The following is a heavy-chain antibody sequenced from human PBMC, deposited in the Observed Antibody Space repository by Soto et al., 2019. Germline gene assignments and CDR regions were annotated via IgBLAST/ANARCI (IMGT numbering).Heavy chain of an antibody. J-gene: IGHJ4*02. CDR2: IYYSGST. V-gene: IGHV4-39*02. Sequence: SETLSLTCTVSGGSISSSSYYWGWIRQPPGKGLEWIGSIYYSGSTYYNPSLKSRVTISVDTSKNQFSLKRSSVTAADTAVYYCAREQQLVLNYFDYWGQGTLVTVSS. CDR1: GGSISSSSYY. CDR3: AREQQLVLNYFDY. D-gene: IGHD6-13*01.